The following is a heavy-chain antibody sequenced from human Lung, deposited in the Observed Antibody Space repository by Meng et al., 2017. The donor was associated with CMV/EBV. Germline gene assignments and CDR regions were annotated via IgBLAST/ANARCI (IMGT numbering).Heavy chain of an antibody. Sequence: SCGVSGFSLADDVMHWVRQAPGKGLECVTVISYDGSNIYYADSVNGRFTISRDISRNTLYLQMNRLRVEDTAVYYCARDGSKSRYYYHGMDVWGQGXTVTSP. CDR2: ISYDGSNI. CDR1: GFSLADDV. D-gene: IGHD2-15*01. CDR3: ARDGSKSRYYYHGMDV. J-gene: IGHJ6*02. V-gene: IGHV3-30*03.